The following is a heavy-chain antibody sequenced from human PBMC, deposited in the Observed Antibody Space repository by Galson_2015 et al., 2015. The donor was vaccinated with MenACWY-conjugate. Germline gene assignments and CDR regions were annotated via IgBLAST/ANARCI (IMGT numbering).Heavy chain of an antibody. CDR2: IGTNHGDSNYGDT. V-gene: IGHV1-18*01. Sequence: SVKVSCRASGYTFTTYGVSWVRQAPGQGLEWMAWIGTNHGDSNYGDTNYGQRFRGRVTVTADTSTNTAYMELRSLRSDDTAVYYCARDWYCPAGGCSDCFDPWGQGTLVIVSS. CDR1: GYTFTTYG. D-gene: IGHD2-8*02. CDR3: ARDWYCPAGGCSDCFDP. J-gene: IGHJ5*02.